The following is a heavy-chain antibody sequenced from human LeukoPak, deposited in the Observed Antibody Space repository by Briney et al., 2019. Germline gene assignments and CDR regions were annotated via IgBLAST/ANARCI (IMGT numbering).Heavy chain of an antibody. CDR3: AKDLGLLWFGTFDY. CDR2: MTGSGGST. J-gene: IGHJ4*02. D-gene: IGHD3-10*01. V-gene: IGHV3-23*01. CDR1: GFTFSTYA. Sequence: GGSLRLSCAASGFTFSTYAMSWVRQAPGEGLEWVATMTGSGGSTFYGDSVKGRFTIARDNSNNMLYLQMNSLRAEDTAVYYCAKDLGLLWFGTFDYWGQGILVTVSS.